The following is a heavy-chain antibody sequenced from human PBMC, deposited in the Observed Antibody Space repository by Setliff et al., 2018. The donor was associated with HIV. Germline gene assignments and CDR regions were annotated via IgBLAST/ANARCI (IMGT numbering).Heavy chain of an antibody. CDR2: MNKDGVGT. Sequence: ASVKVSCKASGDTSTFHYIHWVRQAPGQGLEWMGIMNKDGVGTTYAQKFQGRVTLTRDRSTNTVYMDLNSLRSEDTAVYYCAKEGGSHCTKGVCFPTNWLDSWGQGTLVTVSS. CDR1: GDTSTFHY. V-gene: IGHV1-46*01. CDR3: AKEGGSHCTKGVCFPTNWLDS. D-gene: IGHD2-8*01. J-gene: IGHJ5*01.